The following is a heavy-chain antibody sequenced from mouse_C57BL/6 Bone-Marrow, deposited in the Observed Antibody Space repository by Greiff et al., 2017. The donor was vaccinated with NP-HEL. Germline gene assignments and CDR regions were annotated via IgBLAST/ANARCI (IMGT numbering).Heavy chain of an antibody. CDR3: ARPIYYDYPYYFDY. J-gene: IGHJ2*01. CDR1: GFTFSSYG. CDR2: ISSGGSYT. Sequence: EVKLQESGGDLVKPGGSLKLSCAASGFTFSSYGMSWVRQTPDKRLEWVATISSGGSYTYYPDSVKGRFTISRDNAKNTLYLQMSSLKSEDTAMYYCARPIYYDYPYYFDYWGQGTTLTVSS. V-gene: IGHV5-6*01. D-gene: IGHD2-4*01.